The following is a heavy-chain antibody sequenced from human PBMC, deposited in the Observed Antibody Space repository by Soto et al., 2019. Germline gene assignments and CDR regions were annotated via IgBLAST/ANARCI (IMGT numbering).Heavy chain of an antibody. D-gene: IGHD6-6*01. V-gene: IGHV1-8*01. J-gene: IGHJ4*02. Sequence: ASVKVSCKASGYTFTSYDINWVRQATGQGLEWMGWMNPNSGNTGYAQKFQGRVTMTRNTSISTAYMELSSLRSEDTAVYYCARDPRSISTRPYSSSYHDYWGQGTLVTVSS. CDR2: MNPNSGNT. CDR3: ARDPRSISTRPYSSSYHDY. CDR1: GYTFTSYD.